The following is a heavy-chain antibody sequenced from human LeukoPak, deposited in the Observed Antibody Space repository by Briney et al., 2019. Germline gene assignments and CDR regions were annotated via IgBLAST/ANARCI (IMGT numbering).Heavy chain of an antibody. J-gene: IGHJ4*02. CDR2: INSEGSTI. V-gene: IGHV3-74*01. D-gene: IGHD2-2*01. Sequence: GGSLRLSCAASGLTFSNNWMHWVRQAPGKGLVWVSRINSEGSTISYADSVKGRFTIPRDNAKNTLYLQMNSLRAEDTAVYYCARGGVPGAFDYWGQGTLVTV. CDR3: ARGGVPGAFDY. CDR1: GLTFSNNW.